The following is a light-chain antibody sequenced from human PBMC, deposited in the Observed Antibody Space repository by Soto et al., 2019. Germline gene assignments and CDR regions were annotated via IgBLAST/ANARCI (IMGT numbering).Light chain of an antibody. CDR2: EVS. CDR1: SSDVGGYNY. V-gene: IGLV2-14*01. Sequence: QSALTQPASVSGSPGQSITISCTGTSSDVGGYNYVSWFQQHPGKAPKLLIYEVSRRPSGVSDRFTGSKSGNTASLTISGLQADDEADYYCNSHERSNIRVFGGGTKGTVL. J-gene: IGLJ3*02. CDR3: NSHERSNIRV.